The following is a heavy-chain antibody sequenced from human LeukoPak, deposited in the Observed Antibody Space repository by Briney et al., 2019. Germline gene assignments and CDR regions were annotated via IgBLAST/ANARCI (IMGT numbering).Heavy chain of an antibody. V-gene: IGHV3-7*01. CDR3: ARLLGGSGSYSYFDY. D-gene: IGHD3-10*01. CDR2: IKQDGSEK. J-gene: IGHJ4*02. Sequence: GGSLRLSCAASGFTFSSYWMSWVRQAPGKGLEWVANIKQDGSEKYYVDSVKGRFTISRDNAKNSLFLQMNSLRAEDTAVYYCARLLGGSGSYSYFDYWGQGTLVTVSS. CDR1: GFTFSSYW.